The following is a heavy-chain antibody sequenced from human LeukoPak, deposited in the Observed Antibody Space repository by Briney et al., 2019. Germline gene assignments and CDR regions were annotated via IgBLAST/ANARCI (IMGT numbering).Heavy chain of an antibody. CDR3: AKDRGLNWFDP. J-gene: IGHJ5*02. Sequence: TGGSLRLSCAASGFTFYDYAMHWVRQAPGKGLEWVSLISWDGGSTCYADSVKGRFTISRDNAKNSLYLQMNSLRAEDTALYYCAKDRGLNWFDPWGQGTLVTVSS. D-gene: IGHD3/OR15-3a*01. CDR2: ISWDGGST. CDR1: GFTFYDYA. V-gene: IGHV3-43D*03.